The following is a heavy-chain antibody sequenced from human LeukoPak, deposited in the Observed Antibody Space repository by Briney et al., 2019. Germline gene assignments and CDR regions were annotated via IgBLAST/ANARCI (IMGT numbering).Heavy chain of an antibody. CDR1: GGSISSYY. D-gene: IGHD5-12*01. J-gene: IGHJ4*02. V-gene: IGHV4-59*12. CDR2: IYNSGST. CDR3: ARAPGGFDSGYDY. Sequence: SESLSLTCTVSGGSISSYYWSWIRQPPGKGLEWIGYIYNSGSTNYNPSLKSRVTISVDRSKNQFSLKLSSVTAADTAVHYCARAPGGFDSGYDYWGQGTLVTVSS.